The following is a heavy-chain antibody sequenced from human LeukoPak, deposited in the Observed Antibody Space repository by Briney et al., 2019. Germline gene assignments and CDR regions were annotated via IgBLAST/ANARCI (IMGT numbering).Heavy chain of an antibody. CDR3: ARSMGDSSGYYYVPFDY. J-gene: IGHJ4*02. CDR1: GYTFTGNG. V-gene: IGHV1-46*01. D-gene: IGHD3-22*01. Sequence: GASVKVSCKASGYTFTGNGITWVRQAPGQGLEWMGIINPSGGSTSYAQKFQGRVTMTRDTSTSTVYMELSSLRSEDTAVYYCARSMGDSSGYYYVPFDYWGQGTLVTVSS. CDR2: INPSGGST.